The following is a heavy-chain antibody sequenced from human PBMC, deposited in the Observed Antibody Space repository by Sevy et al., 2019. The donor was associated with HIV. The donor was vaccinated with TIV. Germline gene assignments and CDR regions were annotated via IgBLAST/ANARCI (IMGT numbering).Heavy chain of an antibody. Sequence: GGSLRLSCVASGFTFSAYSMNWVRQAPGKGLEWVSYIGSNSDTIQYADSVEGRFTISRDDAKNSLFLQMNFLGDGDTAVYYCTTRFGDYDVGWGQGTLVTVSS. D-gene: IGHD4-17*01. CDR1: GFTFSAYS. CDR3: TTRFGDYDVG. CDR2: IGSNSDTI. J-gene: IGHJ4*02. V-gene: IGHV3-48*02.